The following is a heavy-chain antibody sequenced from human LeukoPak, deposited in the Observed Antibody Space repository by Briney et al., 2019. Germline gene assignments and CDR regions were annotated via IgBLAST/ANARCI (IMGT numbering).Heavy chain of an antibody. CDR1: GYSFTRYW. D-gene: IGHD4-17*01. CDR3: ARGGNPTVTTSPFDI. CDR2: IYPGDSDT. V-gene: IGHV5-51*01. J-gene: IGHJ3*02. Sequence: GESLKISCKGSGYSFTRYWIGWVRQMPGKGLEWMGIIYPGDSDTRYSPSFQGQVTISADKSISTAYLQWSSLKASDTAMYYCARGGNPTVTTSPFDIWGQGTMVTVSS.